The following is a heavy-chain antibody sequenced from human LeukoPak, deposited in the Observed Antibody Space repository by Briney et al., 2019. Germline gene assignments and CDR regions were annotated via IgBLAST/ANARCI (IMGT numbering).Heavy chain of an antibody. V-gene: IGHV3-23*01. CDR2: ISGSGGST. J-gene: IGHJ6*04. CDR1: GFTFSSYA. Sequence: GGSLRLSCTASGFTFSSYAMSWVRQAPGKGLEWVSAISGSGGSTYYADSVKGRFTISRDNAKNSLYLQMNSLRAEDAAVYYCAELGITMIGGVWGKGTTVTISS. CDR3: AELGITMIGGV. D-gene: IGHD3-10*02.